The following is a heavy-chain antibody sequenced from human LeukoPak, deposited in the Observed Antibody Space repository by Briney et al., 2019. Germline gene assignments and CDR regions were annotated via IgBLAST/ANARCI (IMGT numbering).Heavy chain of an antibody. CDR1: GYTFTTYD. CDR3: ATTHTHNYDILTGYQYYMDV. D-gene: IGHD3-9*01. J-gene: IGHJ6*03. V-gene: IGHV1-8*01. CDR2: MNPNSGNT. Sequence: GASVKVSCKASGYTFTTYDINWVRQATGQGLEWMGWMNPNSGNTGSAQKFQGRVTMTRNTSIGTAYMELSSLRSEDTAVYYCATTHTHNYDILTGYQYYMDVWGQGTTVTISS.